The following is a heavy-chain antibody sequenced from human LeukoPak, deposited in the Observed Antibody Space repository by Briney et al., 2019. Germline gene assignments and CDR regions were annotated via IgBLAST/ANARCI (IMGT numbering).Heavy chain of an antibody. V-gene: IGHV4-59*08. J-gene: IGHJ4*02. CDR1: GGSLNSHY. CDR3: ASANQWLAFDS. Sequence: SDTLSLTCTLSGGSLNSHYRTWIRQSPGKGLEWIGCFYNRGSTTYNPSLRSRVTISVEVSTSQVSLTLTSVTAAVTAVYYCASANQWLAFDSWGQGNLVTVSS. CDR2: FYNRGST. D-gene: IGHD6-19*01.